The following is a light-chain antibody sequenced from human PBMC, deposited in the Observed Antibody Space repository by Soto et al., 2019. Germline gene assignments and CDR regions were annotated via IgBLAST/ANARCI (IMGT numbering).Light chain of an antibody. CDR1: QSISTW. J-gene: IGKJ4*01. CDR3: QKYNSAPLT. CDR2: KAS. V-gene: IGKV1-5*03. Sequence: DIQVTQSPPTLSASVGDRVTITCRASQSISTWLAWYQQKPGKAPKLLIYKASSLESGVPSRFSGSGSGTDFTLTISSLQPEDVAAYYCQKYNSAPLTFGGGTKVDIK.